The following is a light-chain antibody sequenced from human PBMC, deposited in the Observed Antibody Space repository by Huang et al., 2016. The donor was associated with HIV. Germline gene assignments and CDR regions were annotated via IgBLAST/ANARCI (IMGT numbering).Light chain of an antibody. Sequence: DIQMTQSPSSLSASVGDRVTITCQPSQDISNYLNWYQQKPGKAPKLLIFDASNMERGVPSRFSGSGSGSDFTVTISSLQPEDIATYYCQQYDSFPYTFGQGTKLEIK. CDR1: QDISNY. J-gene: IGKJ2*01. V-gene: IGKV1-33*01. CDR2: DAS. CDR3: QQYDSFPYT.